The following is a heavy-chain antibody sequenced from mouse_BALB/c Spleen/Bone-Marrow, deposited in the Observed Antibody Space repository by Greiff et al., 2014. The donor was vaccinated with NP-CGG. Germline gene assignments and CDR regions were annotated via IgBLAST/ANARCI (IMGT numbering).Heavy chain of an antibody. D-gene: IGHD2-14*01. CDR3: SRGVLAYFDY. Sequence: EVQLQQSGPELVKPGASVKVSCKASGYAFTNCNMNWVKQSHGKSLEWIGYIDPYSGGTNYNQKFRGKATLTVDKSSSTAYMHLNSLTSEDSAVYYCSRGVLAYFDYWGQGTTLTVSS. CDR1: GYAFTNCN. V-gene: IGHV1S135*01. J-gene: IGHJ2*01. CDR2: IDPYSGGT.